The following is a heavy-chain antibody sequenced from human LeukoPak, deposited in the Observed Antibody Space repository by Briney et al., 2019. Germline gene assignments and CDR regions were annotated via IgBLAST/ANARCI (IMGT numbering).Heavy chain of an antibody. D-gene: IGHD3-3*02. V-gene: IGHV3-7*04. CDR2: IKQDGREN. Sequence: GGSLRLSCAASGFTLSNYWMSWVRQAPGKGLEWVANIKQDGRENYYVDSVKGRFTLSRDNAKNSLYLQMNSLRVEDTAVYYCAMGGAFFNYWGQGILVTVSS. CDR3: AMGGAFFNY. J-gene: IGHJ4*02. CDR1: GFTLSNYW.